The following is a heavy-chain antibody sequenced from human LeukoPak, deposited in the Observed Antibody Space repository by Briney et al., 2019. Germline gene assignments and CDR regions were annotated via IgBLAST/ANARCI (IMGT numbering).Heavy chain of an antibody. J-gene: IGHJ2*01. CDR1: GFTFSNYA. CDR2: ISYDVSNK. Sequence: PGGSLRLSCAASGFTFSNYAIHWVRQAPGKGLEWMAVISYDVSNKYYADSVRGRFTISRDNSKNTLYLQMNSLRAEDTAVYYCAKDWTGTKPFDLWGRGTLVTVSS. CDR3: AKDWTGTKPFDL. V-gene: IGHV3-30*04. D-gene: IGHD3/OR15-3a*01.